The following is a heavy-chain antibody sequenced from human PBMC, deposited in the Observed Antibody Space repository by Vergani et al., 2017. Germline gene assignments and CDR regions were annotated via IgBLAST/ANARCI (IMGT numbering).Heavy chain of an antibody. Sequence: EVQLVQSGAEVKKPGESLKISCKGSGYSFTSYWIGWVRQMPGKGLEWMGIIYPGDSDTRYSPSFQGQVTISADKSISTAYLQWSSLKASDTAMYYCARXAVAAAGFQRYFPPSPDYWGQGTLVTVSS. CDR1: GYSFTSYW. CDR3: ARXAVAAAGFQRYFPPSPDY. V-gene: IGHV5-51*01. D-gene: IGHD6-13*01. J-gene: IGHJ4*02. CDR2: IYPGDSDT.